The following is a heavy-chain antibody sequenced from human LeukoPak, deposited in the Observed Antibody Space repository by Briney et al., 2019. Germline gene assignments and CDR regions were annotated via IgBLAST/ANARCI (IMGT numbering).Heavy chain of an antibody. CDR3: VRRSGGWFGEAYYYYYMDV. V-gene: IGHV4-34*01. CDR2: INHSGSA. J-gene: IGHJ6*03. Sequence: SETLSLTCAVYGGSFSGYYWSWIRQPPGKGLEWIGEINHSGSANYNPSLKSRVTISVDTSKNQFSLKLSSVTAADTAVYYCVRRSGGWFGEAYYYYYMDVWGKGTTVTISS. CDR1: GGSFSGYY. D-gene: IGHD3-10*01.